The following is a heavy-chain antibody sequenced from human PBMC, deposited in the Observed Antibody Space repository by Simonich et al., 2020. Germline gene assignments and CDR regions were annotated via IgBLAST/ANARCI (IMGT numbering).Heavy chain of an antibody. CDR1: GGSISSSSYY. J-gene: IGHJ4*02. CDR3: ARVDNWNYFDY. Sequence: QLQLQESGPGLVKPSETLSLTCTVSGGSISSSSYYWGWIRQPPGKGLEWIWSIYHSGSTYYNPSLKSRVTISVDTAKNQFSLKLSSVTAADTAVYYCARVDNWNYFDYWGQGTLVTVSS. CDR2: IYHSGST. D-gene: IGHD1-20*01. V-gene: IGHV4-39*07.